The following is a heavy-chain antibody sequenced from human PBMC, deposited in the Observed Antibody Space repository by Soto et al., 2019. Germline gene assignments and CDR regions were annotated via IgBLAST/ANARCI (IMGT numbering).Heavy chain of an antibody. V-gene: IGHV1-18*01. Sequence: ASVKVSCKASGYTFTSYGISWVRQAPGQGLEWMGWISAYNGNTNYAQNLQGRVTMTTDTSASTAYMELRSLRSDDTAVYYCARDRFLGLYDVFDRWGQGSMVTVSS. CDR3: ARDRFLGLYDVFDR. CDR1: GYTFTSYG. CDR2: ISAYNGNT. J-gene: IGHJ3*02. D-gene: IGHD3-10*01.